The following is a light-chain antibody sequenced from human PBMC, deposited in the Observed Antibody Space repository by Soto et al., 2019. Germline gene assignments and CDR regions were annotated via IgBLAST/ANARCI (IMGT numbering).Light chain of an antibody. Sequence: TQMTQSPTTLSGSVRERVTFSFRASQTISSWLAWYQQKPGKAPKLLSYKASTLQSGVPSRFSGSGSGTEFTLTISSLQPDDFATHSCQHYNSYSAAFGQGTNV. V-gene: IGKV1-5*03. CDR3: QHYNSYSAA. J-gene: IGKJ1*01. CDR1: QTISSW. CDR2: KAS.